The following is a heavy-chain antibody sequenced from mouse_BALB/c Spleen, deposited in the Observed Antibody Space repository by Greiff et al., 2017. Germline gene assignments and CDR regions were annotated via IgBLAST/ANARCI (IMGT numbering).Heavy chain of an antibody. J-gene: IGHJ1*01. CDR3: ARDYRYDGGYFDV. V-gene: IGHV1-66*01. CDR2: IFPGSGNT. Sequence: VQLQQSGPELVKPGASVKISCKASGYSFTSYYIHWVKQRPGQGLEWIGWIFPGSGNTKYNEKFKGKATLTADTSSSTAYMQLSSLTSEDSAVYFCARDYRYDGGYFDVWGAGTTVTVSS. CDR1: GYSFTSYY. D-gene: IGHD2-14*01.